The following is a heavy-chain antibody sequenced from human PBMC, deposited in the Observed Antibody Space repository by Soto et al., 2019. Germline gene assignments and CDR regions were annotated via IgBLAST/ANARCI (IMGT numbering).Heavy chain of an antibody. CDR1: GFTFIGYS. D-gene: IGHD1-26*01. Sequence: GGSLRLSCAASGFTFIGYSMNWVRQAPGKGLEWVSYISSLSSPRYYAESVEGRFIISRDNAKNSLYLQMNSLRDEDTAVYFCAREDILGARSFDYWGQGALVTVSS. CDR3: AREDILGARSFDY. V-gene: IGHV3-48*02. CDR2: ISSLSSPR. J-gene: IGHJ4*02.